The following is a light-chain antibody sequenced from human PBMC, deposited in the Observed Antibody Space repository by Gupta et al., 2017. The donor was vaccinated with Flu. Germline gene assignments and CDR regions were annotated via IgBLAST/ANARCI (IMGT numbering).Light chain of an antibody. Sequence: EIVLTQSPATLSLSPGERATLSCRASQGVSSYLAWYQQKPGQAPRLLIYDASNRATGIPARFSGSGPGTDFTLTISSLEPEDFAVYYCQQRSNLSITFGQGTRLEIK. CDR3: QQRSNLSIT. CDR2: DAS. J-gene: IGKJ5*01. CDR1: QGVSSY. V-gene: IGKV3D-11*01.